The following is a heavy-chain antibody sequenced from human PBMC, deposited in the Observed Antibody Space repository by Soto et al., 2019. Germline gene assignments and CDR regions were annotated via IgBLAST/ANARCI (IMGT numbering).Heavy chain of an antibody. CDR2: IYYHGNT. Sequence: SETLSLTCSVSGASIYNGGYSWGWIRQPPGKTLEWIGTIYYHGNTYSNPSLKSRVTISVDTSNNQLSLKLRSVTAADTAVYYCARHDGFSSGWIFDYWGHGTLVTVSS. V-gene: IGHV4-39*01. J-gene: IGHJ4*01. D-gene: IGHD6-19*01. CDR1: GASIYNGGYS. CDR3: ARHDGFSSGWIFDY.